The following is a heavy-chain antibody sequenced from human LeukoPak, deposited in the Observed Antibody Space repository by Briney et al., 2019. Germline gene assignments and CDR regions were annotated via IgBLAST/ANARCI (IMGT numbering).Heavy chain of an antibody. V-gene: IGHV3-9*01. D-gene: IGHD4-17*01. CDR1: GFTFNNYA. CDR3: AKDMRRNRGHYGDYADAFDI. J-gene: IGHJ3*02. CDR2: ISWNSGSI. Sequence: GGSLRLSCAASGFTFNNYAMHWVRQAPGKGLEWVSGISWNSGSIGYADSVKGRFTISRDNAKNSLYLQMNSLRAEDTALYYCAKDMRRNRGHYGDYADAFDIWGQGTMVTVSS.